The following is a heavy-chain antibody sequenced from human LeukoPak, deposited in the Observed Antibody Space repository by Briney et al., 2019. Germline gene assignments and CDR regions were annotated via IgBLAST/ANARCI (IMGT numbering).Heavy chain of an antibody. CDR2: ISSISSDI. V-gene: IGHV3-21*01. CDR3: ARGGSSGSYVDY. D-gene: IGHD1-26*01. Sequence: GGSLRLSCAASGFIFRSYEFSWVRQAPGKGLEWVSSISSISSDIYYADSVKGRFTISRDNGKNSLYLQMNSLRAEDTAVYYCARGGSSGSYVDYWGQGTLVTVSS. CDR1: GFIFRSYE. J-gene: IGHJ4*02.